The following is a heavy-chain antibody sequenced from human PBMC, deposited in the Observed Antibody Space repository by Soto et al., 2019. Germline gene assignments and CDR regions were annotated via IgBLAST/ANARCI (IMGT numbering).Heavy chain of an antibody. Sequence: SVKVSCKASGGTFSSYAISWVRQAPGQGLEWMGGIIPIFGTANYAQKFQGRVTITADESTSTAYMELSSLRSEDTAVYYCARCSSSWYYFDYWGQGTLVTVSS. CDR3: ARCSSSWYYFDY. J-gene: IGHJ4*02. CDR1: GGTFSSYA. CDR2: IIPIFGTA. V-gene: IGHV1-69*13. D-gene: IGHD6-6*01.